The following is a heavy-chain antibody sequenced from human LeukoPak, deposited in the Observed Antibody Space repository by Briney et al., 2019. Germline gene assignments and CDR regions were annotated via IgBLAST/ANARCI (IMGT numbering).Heavy chain of an antibody. CDR1: GFTFSSYW. J-gene: IGHJ4*02. CDR3: ASAVFDWPGGIFDY. CDR2: IKQDGSET. V-gene: IGHV3-7*01. D-gene: IGHD3-9*01. Sequence: GGSLRFSCAASGFTFSSYWMSWVRQAPGKGLEWVANIKQDGSETYYVDSVKGRFTISRDNAKNSLYLQMNSLRAEDTAVYYCASAVFDWPGGIFDYWGQGTLVTVSS.